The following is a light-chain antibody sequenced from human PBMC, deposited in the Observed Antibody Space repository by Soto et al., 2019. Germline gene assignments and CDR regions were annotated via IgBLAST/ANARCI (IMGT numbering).Light chain of an antibody. CDR3: RSYTSSSTGVV. J-gene: IGLJ2*01. Sequence: QSALTQPASVSGSPGQSITISCSGTSSDVGGYNYVSWYQHHPGKAPKFMIYDVSNRPSGVSNRFSGSKSGNTASLTISGLQAEDEADYYGRSYTSSSTGVVFGGGTKRTVL. CDR1: SSDVGGYNY. V-gene: IGLV2-14*03. CDR2: DVS.